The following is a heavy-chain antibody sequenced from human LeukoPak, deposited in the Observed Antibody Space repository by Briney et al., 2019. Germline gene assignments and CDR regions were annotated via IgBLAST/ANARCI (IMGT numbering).Heavy chain of an antibody. V-gene: IGHV3-30*04. J-gene: IGHJ4*02. Sequence: PGGSLRLSCAASGFTFSSYAMHWVRQAPGKGLEWVAVISYDGSNKYYADSVKDRFTISRDNSRNTLYLQMNSLRAEDTAVYYCARDPQWLVGGGFDYWGQGTLVTVSS. CDR1: GFTFSSYA. CDR3: ARDPQWLVGGGFDY. CDR2: ISYDGSNK. D-gene: IGHD6-19*01.